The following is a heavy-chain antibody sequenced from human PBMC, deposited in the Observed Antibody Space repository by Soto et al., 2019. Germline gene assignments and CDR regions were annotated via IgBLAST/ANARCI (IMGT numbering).Heavy chain of an antibody. CDR3: ARGPMVRGVITAKNNWFDP. D-gene: IGHD3-10*01. CDR1: GGSFSGYY. Sequence: SETLSLTCAVYGGSFSGYYWSWIRQPPGKGLEWIGEINHSGSTNYNPSLKSRVTISVDTSKNQFSLKLSSVTAADTAVYYCARGPMVRGVITAKNNWFDPWGQGTLVTVSS. CDR2: INHSGST. V-gene: IGHV4-34*01. J-gene: IGHJ5*02.